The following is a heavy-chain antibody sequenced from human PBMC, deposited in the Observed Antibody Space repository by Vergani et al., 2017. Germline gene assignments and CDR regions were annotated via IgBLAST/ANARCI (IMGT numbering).Heavy chain of an antibody. CDR3: ARGGRFPIDAFDI. CDR2: TYHSGST. J-gene: IGHJ3*02. D-gene: IGHD3-10*01. CDR1: GGSISSGGYS. V-gene: IGHV4-30-2*01. Sequence: QLQLQESGSGLVKPSQTLSLTCAVSGGSISSGGYSWSWIRQPPGKGLEWIGYTYHSGSTYYNPSLKSRVTISVDRSKNQFSLKLSPVTGADTAVDYWARGGRFPIDAFDIWGQGTMVTVSS.